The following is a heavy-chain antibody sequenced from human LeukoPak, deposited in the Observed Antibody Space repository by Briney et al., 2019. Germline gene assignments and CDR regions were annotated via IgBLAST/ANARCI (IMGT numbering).Heavy chain of an antibody. Sequence: PGGSLRLSCAASGFTFSSHSMNWVRQAPGKGLEWVSSISSSSSYIYYADSVKGRFTISRDNAKNSLYLQMNSLRAEDTALYYCGRGKSPAAVDDWGQGTLVTVPS. CDR3: GRGKSPAAVDD. V-gene: IGHV3-21*01. D-gene: IGHD2-2*01. J-gene: IGHJ4*02. CDR2: ISSSSSYI. CDR1: GFTFSSHS.